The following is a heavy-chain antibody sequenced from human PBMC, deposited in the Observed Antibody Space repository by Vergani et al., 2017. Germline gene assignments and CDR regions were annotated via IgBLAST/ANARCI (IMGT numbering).Heavy chain of an antibody. CDR3: ARVGRVVS. D-gene: IGHD2-8*02. CDR2: IYYSGST. CDR1: GDSISSNNC. V-gene: IGHV4-4*02. Sequence: QVKLQESGPGLLKPSQTLSLTCTVSGDSISSNNCWTWVRQPPGKGLEWIGYIYYSGSTNYNPSLKSRVTISVDTSKNQFSLKLSSVTAADTAVYYCARVGRVVSWGQGTTVTVSS. J-gene: IGHJ6*02.